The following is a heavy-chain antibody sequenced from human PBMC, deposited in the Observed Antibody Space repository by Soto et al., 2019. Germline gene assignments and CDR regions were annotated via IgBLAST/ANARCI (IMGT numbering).Heavy chain of an antibody. CDR1: GFSFSSYG. D-gene: IGHD2-2*01. J-gene: IGHJ4*02. CDR2: IWHDGSYK. Sequence: QVQLVESGGGVVQPGRSLRLSCAASGFSFSSYGMHWVRQAPGKGLEWVAVIWHDGSYKYYADSVKGRFTISRDNSKNTLYLQMNSLRAEDTAVYYCASVVVAAGGTHLDYWGQGTLVTVSS. V-gene: IGHV3-33*01. CDR3: ASVVVAAGGTHLDY.